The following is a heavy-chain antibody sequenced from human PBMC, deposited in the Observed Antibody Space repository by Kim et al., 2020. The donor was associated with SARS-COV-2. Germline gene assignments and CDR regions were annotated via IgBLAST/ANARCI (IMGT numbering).Heavy chain of an antibody. CDR2: INPNSGGT. J-gene: IGHJ6*03. CDR1: GYTFTGYY. V-gene: IGHV1-2*06. D-gene: IGHD3-16*01. Sequence: ASVKVSCKASGYTFTGYYMHGVRQAPGQGLEWMGRINPNSGGTNYAQKFQGRVTMTRDTSISTAYMELSRLRSDDTAVYYCARESRGGLFYYYYMDVWGKGTTVTVSS. CDR3: ARESRGGLFYYYYMDV.